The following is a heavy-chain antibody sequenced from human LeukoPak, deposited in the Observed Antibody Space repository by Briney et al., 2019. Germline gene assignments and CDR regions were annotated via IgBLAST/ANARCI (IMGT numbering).Heavy chain of an antibody. V-gene: IGHV3-23*01. J-gene: IGHJ4*02. D-gene: IGHD3-22*01. Sequence: GGSLRLSCAASGFTFSSYAMSWVRQAPGKGLEWVSAISGSGGSTYYADSVKGRFTISRVNSKNTLYLQMNSLRAEDTAVYYCAKDRYGAPVVTDYWGQGTLVTVSS. CDR3: AKDRYGAPVVTDY. CDR1: GFTFSSYA. CDR2: ISGSGGST.